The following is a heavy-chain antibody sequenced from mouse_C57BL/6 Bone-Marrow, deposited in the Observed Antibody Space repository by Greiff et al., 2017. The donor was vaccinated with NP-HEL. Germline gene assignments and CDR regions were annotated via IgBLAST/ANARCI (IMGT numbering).Heavy chain of an antibody. Sequence: EVQGVESEGGLVQPGSSMKLSCTTSGFTFSDYYMAWVRQVPEKGLDWVANIHYDGSSTYYLDSLKSRFIISRDNAKNILYLQMSSLKSEDTATYYCAREGGLRRRTYAMDYWGQGTSVTVSS. CDR2: IHYDGSST. CDR3: AREGGLRRRTYAMDY. V-gene: IGHV5-16*01. J-gene: IGHJ4*01. CDR1: GFTFSDYY. D-gene: IGHD2-4*01.